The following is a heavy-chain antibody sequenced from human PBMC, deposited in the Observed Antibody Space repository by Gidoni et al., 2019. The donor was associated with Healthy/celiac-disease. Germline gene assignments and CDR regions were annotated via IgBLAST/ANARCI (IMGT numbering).Heavy chain of an antibody. CDR1: GGSISSYS. CDR3: AREVVVGATYQVDY. CDR2: IYYSGST. V-gene: IGHV4-59*01. J-gene: IGHJ4*02. Sequence: QVQLPESGPGLVKPSETLSLTCTVSGGSISSYSWSWIRQPPGKGLEWIGYIYYSGSTNYNPSLKSRVTISVDTSKNQFSLKLSSVTAADTAVYYCAREVVVGATYQVDYWGQGTLVTVSS. D-gene: IGHD1-26*01.